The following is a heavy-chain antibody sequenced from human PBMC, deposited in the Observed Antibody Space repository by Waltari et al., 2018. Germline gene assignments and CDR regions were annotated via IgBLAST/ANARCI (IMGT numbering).Heavy chain of an antibody. CDR1: GYTFTKYA. D-gene: IGHD2-21*01. Sequence: QVQLVQSGSELKKPGASVKVSCRAIGYTFTKYAINWVRKAPGQGLEVMGWINTDTGNPTYAQGFTGRFVFSLDTSISTAYLQINSLKAEDTAIYYCAREVVPTSTIVVNWFDPWGQGTLVSVSS. CDR2: INTDTGNP. CDR3: AREVVPTSTIVVNWFDP. J-gene: IGHJ5*02. V-gene: IGHV7-4-1*02.